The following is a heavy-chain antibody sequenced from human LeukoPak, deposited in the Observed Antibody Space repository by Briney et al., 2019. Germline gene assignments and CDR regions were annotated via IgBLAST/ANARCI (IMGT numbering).Heavy chain of an antibody. CDR1: GFTFSYYD. Sequence: QSGGSLRLSCAASGFTFSYYDMSWVRQAPGKGLEWVSTISGSGGSTYYADSVKGRFTISRDNSKNTLYLQMNSLRAEDTAVYYCAKDRVLRDDGWVFDYWGQGTLVTVSS. D-gene: IGHD5-24*01. CDR2: ISGSGGST. V-gene: IGHV3-23*01. J-gene: IGHJ4*02. CDR3: AKDRVLRDDGWVFDY.